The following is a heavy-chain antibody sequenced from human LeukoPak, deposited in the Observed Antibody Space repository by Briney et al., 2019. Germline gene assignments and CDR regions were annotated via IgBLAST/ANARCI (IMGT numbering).Heavy chain of an antibody. J-gene: IGHJ4*02. V-gene: IGHV1-69*01. Sequence: ASVKVSFKASGGTFSSYAIGWVRQAAGQGLEWMGGIIHIFGSTNYARKFQGRVMLTADESTSTAYMELSSLRSEDTAVYYCATQRGYCSGGSCYEGHFDCWGQGTLVTVSS. D-gene: IGHD2-15*01. CDR2: IIHIFGST. CDR3: ATQRGYCSGGSCYEGHFDC. CDR1: GGTFSSYA.